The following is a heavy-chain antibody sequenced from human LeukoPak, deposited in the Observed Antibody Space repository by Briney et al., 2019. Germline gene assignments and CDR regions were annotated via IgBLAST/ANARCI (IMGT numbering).Heavy chain of an antibody. CDR2: INHSGST. CDR3: ARSRGSSGYDYENWFDP. CDR1: GGSFSGYY. D-gene: IGHD5-12*01. V-gene: IGHV4-34*01. J-gene: IGHJ5*02. Sequence: SETLSLTCAVYGGSFSGYYWSWIRQPPGKGLEWIGEINHSGSTNYNPSLKSRVTISVDTSKNQFSLKLSSVTAADTAVYYCARSRGSSGYDYENWFDPWGQGTLVTVSP.